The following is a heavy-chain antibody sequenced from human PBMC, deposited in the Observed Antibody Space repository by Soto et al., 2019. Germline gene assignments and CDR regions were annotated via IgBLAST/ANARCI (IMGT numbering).Heavy chain of an antibody. J-gene: IGHJ6*02. CDR3: ARHYSSSWYGGSDYGLDV. CDR1: GGSISSSSYY. D-gene: IGHD6-13*01. CDR2: MYYSGST. Sequence: QLQLQESGPGLVKPSETLSLTCTVSGGSISSSSYYWGWIRQPPGKGLEWIGSMYYSGSTYHNPSLKSRVTISVDTSKNQFSLKVSSVTAADTAVYYCARHYSSSWYGGSDYGLDVWGQGTTVTVSS. V-gene: IGHV4-39*01.